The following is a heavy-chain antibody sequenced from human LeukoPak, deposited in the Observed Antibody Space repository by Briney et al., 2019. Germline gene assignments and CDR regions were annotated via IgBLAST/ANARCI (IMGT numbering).Heavy chain of an antibody. CDR2: ISASGII. V-gene: IGHV4-4*08. J-gene: IGHJ4*02. Sequence: PSETLSLTCTVSGGSINTYYWSWFRQPPGKGLEFIGYISASGIINYNPSLESRLIMSLDTSKNQFSLNLMSVTAADTAVYYCARVDVWGSSTSDYFDYWGQGTLVTVSS. CDR1: GGSINTYY. CDR3: ARVDVWGSSTSDYFDY. D-gene: IGHD3-16*01.